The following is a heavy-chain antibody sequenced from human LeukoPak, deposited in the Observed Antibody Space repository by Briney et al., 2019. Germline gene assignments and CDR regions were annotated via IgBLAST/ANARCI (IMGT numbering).Heavy chain of an antibody. CDR3: ARRRVSYGQLTDY. D-gene: IGHD5-18*01. CDR2: IYYNGAT. Sequence: PSETLSLTCTVSGGSISSSSYFWGWIRQPPGKGPEWIGTIYYNGATQYSPSLKSRVTISIDTSKNQFSLKLSSVTAADTAVYYCARRRVSYGQLTDYWGQGTLVTVSS. J-gene: IGHJ4*02. CDR1: GGSISSSSYF. V-gene: IGHV4-39*01.